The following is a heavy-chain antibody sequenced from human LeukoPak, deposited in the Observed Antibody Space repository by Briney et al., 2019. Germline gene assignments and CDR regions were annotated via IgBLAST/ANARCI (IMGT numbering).Heavy chain of an antibody. CDR2: IYYSGST. CDR1: GGSISSYY. CDR3: ARSYYYDSSGYSFDY. Sequence: SETLFLTCTVSGGSISSYYWSWIRQPPGKGLEWIGYIYYSGSTNYNPSLKSRVTISVDTSKNQFSLKLSSVTAADTAVYYCARSYYYDSSGYSFDYWGQGTLVTVSS. D-gene: IGHD3-22*01. J-gene: IGHJ4*02. V-gene: IGHV4-59*01.